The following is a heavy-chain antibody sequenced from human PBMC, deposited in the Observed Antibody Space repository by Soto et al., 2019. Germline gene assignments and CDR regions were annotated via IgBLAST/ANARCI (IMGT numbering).Heavy chain of an antibody. D-gene: IGHD4-17*01. CDR3: ARGVRDRDFDY. J-gene: IGHJ4*02. CDR2: INHSGST. Sequence: QVQLQQWGAGLLKPSETLSLTCAVYGGSFSGYYWSWIRQPPGKGLEWIGEINHSGSTNYNPSLKGRVTISVDTSKNQFSLKLSSVTAADTAVYYCARGVRDRDFDYWGQGTLVTVSS. CDR1: GGSFSGYY. V-gene: IGHV4-34*01.